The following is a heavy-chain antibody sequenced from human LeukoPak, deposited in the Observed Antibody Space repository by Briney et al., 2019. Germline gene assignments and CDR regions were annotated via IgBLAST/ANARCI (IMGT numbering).Heavy chain of an antibody. CDR3: ARGGPLDMATILDY. Sequence: GGSLRLSCAASGFTFDDYGMSWVRQAPGKGLEWVSGINWNGGSTGYADSVKGRFTISRDNAKNSLYLQMNSLRAEDTALYYCARGGPLDMATILDYWGQGTLVTVSS. CDR1: GFTFDDYG. D-gene: IGHD5-24*01. J-gene: IGHJ4*02. CDR2: INWNGGST. V-gene: IGHV3-20*04.